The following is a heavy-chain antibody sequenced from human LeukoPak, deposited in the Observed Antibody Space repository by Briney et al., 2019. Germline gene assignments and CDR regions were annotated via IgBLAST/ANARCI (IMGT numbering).Heavy chain of an antibody. CDR3: ASHPFGTPDYYDSSGYYDY. V-gene: IGHV3-23*01. CDR2: INVSGGGT. J-gene: IGHJ4*02. Sequence: GGSLRLSCAASGFTFSSYAMSWVRQAPGKGLEWVSAINVSGGGTYYADSVKGRFSISRDNAKNTLYLQMNSLRAEDTAVYYCASHPFGTPDYYDSSGYYDYWGQGTLVTVSS. D-gene: IGHD3-22*01. CDR1: GFTFSSYA.